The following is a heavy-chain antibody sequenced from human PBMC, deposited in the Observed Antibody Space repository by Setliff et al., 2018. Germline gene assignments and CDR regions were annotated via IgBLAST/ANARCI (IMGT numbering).Heavy chain of an antibody. CDR3: AGGQPLVRKYYYYMDV. Sequence: SVKVSCKASGGTFSSYAISWVRQAPGQGLEWMGGIIPIFGTANYAQKFQCRVTITADESTSTAYMELSSLGSEDTAVYYCAGGQPLVRKYYYYMDVWGKGTTVTVS. J-gene: IGHJ6*03. CDR2: IIPIFGTA. D-gene: IGHD3-10*01. V-gene: IGHV1-69*13. CDR1: GGTFSSYA.